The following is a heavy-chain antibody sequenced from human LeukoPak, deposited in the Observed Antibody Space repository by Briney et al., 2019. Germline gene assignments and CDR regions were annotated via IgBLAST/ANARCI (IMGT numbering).Heavy chain of an antibody. D-gene: IGHD6-19*01. V-gene: IGHV3-7*01. CDR3: ARDDWAGTLGY. CDR2: IKQDGNEK. J-gene: IGHJ4*02. CDR1: GFTFSTYI. Sequence: PGGSLRLSCAASGFTFSTYIMNWVRQAPGKGPEWVANIKQDGNEKYYVDSVKGRFTISRDNAKNSLYLQMNSLRADDTAVYYCARDDWAGTLGYWGQGTLVTVSS.